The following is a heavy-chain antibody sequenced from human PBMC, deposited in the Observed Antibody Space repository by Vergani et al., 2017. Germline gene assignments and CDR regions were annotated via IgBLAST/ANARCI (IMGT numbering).Heavy chain of an antibody. CDR1: GGSISSGSYY. CDR2: IYTSGST. Sequence: QVQLQESGPGLVKPSQTLSLTCTVSGGSISSGSYYWSWIRQPAGKGLEWIGRIYTSGSTNYNPSLKSRVTISVDTSKNQFSLKLSSVTAADTAVYYCARQASYGSFFFDYWGQGTTVTVSS. V-gene: IGHV4-61*02. CDR3: ARQASYGSFFFDY. J-gene: IGHJ4*03. D-gene: IGHD5-18*01.